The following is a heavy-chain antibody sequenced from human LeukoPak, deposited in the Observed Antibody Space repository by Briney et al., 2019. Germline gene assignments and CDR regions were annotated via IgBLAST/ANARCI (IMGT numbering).Heavy chain of an antibody. V-gene: IGHV3-21*01. D-gene: IGHD5-24*01. CDR3: AREDGYHTPIDY. CDR1: GFTFSSYS. J-gene: IGHJ4*02. Sequence: GGSLRLSCAASGFTFSSYSMNWVRQAPGKGLEWVSSISSSSSYIYYADSVKGRFTISRDNAKNSLYLQMNSLRAEDTAGYYCAREDGYHTPIDYWGQGTLVTVSS. CDR2: ISSSSSYI.